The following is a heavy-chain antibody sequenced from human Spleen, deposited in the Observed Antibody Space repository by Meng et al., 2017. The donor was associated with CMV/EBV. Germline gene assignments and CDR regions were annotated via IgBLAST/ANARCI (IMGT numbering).Heavy chain of an antibody. V-gene: IGHV3-23*03. J-gene: IGHJ4*02. Sequence: YAMSWVRQAPGKGLEWVSGIYSGGSGTDYADSVKGRFTISRDNSKNTLYLQMNSLRAEDTAVYYCAKDRPIEFCSSTSCYTAFDFWGQGTLVTVSS. D-gene: IGHD2-2*02. CDR2: IYSGGSGT. CDR3: AKDRPIEFCSSTSCYTAFDF. CDR1: YA.